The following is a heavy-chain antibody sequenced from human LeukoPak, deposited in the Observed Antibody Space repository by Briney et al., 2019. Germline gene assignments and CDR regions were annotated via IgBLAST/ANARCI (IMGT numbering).Heavy chain of an antibody. Sequence: SETLSLTCTVSGGSISSYYWSWIRQPPGKGLEWIGYIYYSGSTNYNPSLKSRVTISVDTSKNQFSLKLSSVTAADTAVYYCARGGRYCGGDYYLLDYWGQGTLVTVSS. J-gene: IGHJ4*02. CDR1: GGSISSYY. CDR2: IYYSGST. D-gene: IGHD2-21*02. V-gene: IGHV4-59*01. CDR3: ARGGRYCGGDYYLLDY.